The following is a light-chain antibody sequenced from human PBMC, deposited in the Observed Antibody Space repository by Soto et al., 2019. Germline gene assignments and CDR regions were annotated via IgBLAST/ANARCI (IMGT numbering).Light chain of an antibody. J-gene: IGLJ7*01. CDR2: DVS. Sequence: HSALTQPASVSGSPGQSITISCTGTSSDVGSYNYVSWYQHHPGKAPKLIIYDVSNRPSGVSILFSGSKSDTTSSLTISGLQPEDEADYYCSSYTTSNTRQIVFGTGTQLTVL. CDR3: SSYTTSNTRQIV. V-gene: IGLV2-14*03. CDR1: SSDVGSYNY.